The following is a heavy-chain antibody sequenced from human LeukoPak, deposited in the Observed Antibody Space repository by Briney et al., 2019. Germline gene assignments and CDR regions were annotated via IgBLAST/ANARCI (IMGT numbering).Heavy chain of an antibody. Sequence: SETLSLTCAVYGGSFSGYYWSWIRQPPGKGLEWVGEINHSGSTNYSPSLKSRVTISVDTSKNQFSLKLSSVTAADTAVYYCARGRLRTGIRGVHWFDPWGQGTLVTVSS. D-gene: IGHD3-10*01. CDR2: INHSGST. CDR3: ARGRLRTGIRGVHWFDP. J-gene: IGHJ5*02. V-gene: IGHV4-34*01. CDR1: GGSFSGYY.